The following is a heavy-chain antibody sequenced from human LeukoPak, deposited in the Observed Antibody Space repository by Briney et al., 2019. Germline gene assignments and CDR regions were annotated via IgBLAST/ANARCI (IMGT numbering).Heavy chain of an antibody. Sequence: GGSLRLSCAASGFTVNSNDMSWVRQAPGKGLEWVSVISSDGRTYYADSVKGRFTISRDNSKNTLDLQMNSLRVEDTAVYYCAKEEARREWFDPWGQGTLVTVSS. D-gene: IGHD1-26*01. CDR2: ISSDGRT. CDR1: GFTVNSND. J-gene: IGHJ5*02. CDR3: AKEEARREWFDP. V-gene: IGHV3-66*01.